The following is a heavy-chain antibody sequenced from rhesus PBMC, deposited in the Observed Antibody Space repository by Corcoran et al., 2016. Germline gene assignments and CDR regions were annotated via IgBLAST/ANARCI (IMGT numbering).Heavy chain of an antibody. CDR1: GCTCGEYG. J-gene: IGHJ5-1*01. CDR2: ISSASSYI. D-gene: IGHD6-37*01. CDR3: TREVAYTRFDV. Sequence: EVQLVESGGGLVQPGGSLRLSCAAAGCTCGEYGMHWVRQAPGAGLEWVSSISSASSYIYYADSLQGRFTISRDNAKNSLSLQMSSLRAEDTAVYYCTREVAYTRFDVWGPGVLVTVSS. V-gene: IGHV3-183*01.